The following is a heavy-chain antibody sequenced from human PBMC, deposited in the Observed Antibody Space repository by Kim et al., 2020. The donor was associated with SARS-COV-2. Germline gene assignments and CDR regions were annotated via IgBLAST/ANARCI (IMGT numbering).Heavy chain of an antibody. D-gene: IGHD1-1*01. Sequence: GGSLRLSCAASGFTFSDYYMSWIRQAPGKGLEWVSYISSSSSYTNYADSVKGRFTISRDNAKNSLYLQMNSLRAEDTAVYYCARDKATGTPDYWGQGTLVTVSS. CDR2: ISSSSSYT. J-gene: IGHJ4*02. CDR1: GFTFSDYY. CDR3: ARDKATGTPDY. V-gene: IGHV3-11*06.